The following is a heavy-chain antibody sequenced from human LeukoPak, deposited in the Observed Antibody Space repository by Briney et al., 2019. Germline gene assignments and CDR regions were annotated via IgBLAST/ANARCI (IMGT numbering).Heavy chain of an antibody. CDR2: IYTSGST. Sequence: SETLSLTCTVSGGSISSYYWSWIRQPAGKGLEWIGRIYTSGSTNYNPSLKSRVTMSVDTSKNQFFLKLSSVTAADTAVYYCARLSYDSSGYNKFDYWGQGTLVTVSS. V-gene: IGHV4-4*07. CDR1: GGSISSYY. CDR3: ARLSYDSSGYNKFDY. J-gene: IGHJ4*02. D-gene: IGHD3-22*01.